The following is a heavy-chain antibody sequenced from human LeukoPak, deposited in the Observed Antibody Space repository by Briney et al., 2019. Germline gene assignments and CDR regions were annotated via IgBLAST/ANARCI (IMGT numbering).Heavy chain of an antibody. CDR1: GFTVSSNY. J-gene: IGHJ6*03. CDR3: ATLLFLYSGYDSPGSDAYMDV. Sequence: GGSLRLSCAASGFTVSSNYMSWVRQAPGKGLEWVSVIYSGGSTYYADSVKGRFTISRDNSKNTLYLQMNSLRAEDTALYYCATLLFLYSGYDSPGSDAYMDVWGKGTTVTVSS. D-gene: IGHD5-12*01. CDR2: IYSGGST. V-gene: IGHV3-53*01.